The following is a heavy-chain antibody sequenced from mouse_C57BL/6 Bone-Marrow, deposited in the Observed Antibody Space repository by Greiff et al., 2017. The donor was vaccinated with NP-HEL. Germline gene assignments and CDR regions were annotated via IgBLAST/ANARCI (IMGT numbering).Heavy chain of an antibody. CDR3: ARGDYYGSSYWYFDV. J-gene: IGHJ1*03. CDR2: INPYNGGT. Sequence: VQLQQSGPVLVKPGASVKMSCKASGYTFTDYYMNWVKQSHGKSLEWIGVINPYNGGTSYNQKFKGKATLTVDKSSSTAYMELNSLTSEDSAVYYCARGDYYGSSYWYFDVWGTGTTVTVSS. V-gene: IGHV1-19*01. CDR1: GYTFTDYY. D-gene: IGHD1-1*01.